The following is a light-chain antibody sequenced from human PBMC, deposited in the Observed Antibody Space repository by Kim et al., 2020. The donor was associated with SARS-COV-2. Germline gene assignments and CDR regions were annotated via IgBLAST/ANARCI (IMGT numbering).Light chain of an antibody. CDR1: RSNIGSNY. CDR2: RND. Sequence: QSVLTQPPSASGTPGQRVTSSCSGSRSNIGSNYVYWYQQLPGTAPKLLIFRNDQGPSGVPDRFSGSKSGTSASLAISGLRSEDEADYHCAAWDDSLSGYVFGSGTKVTVL. V-gene: IGLV1-47*01. CDR3: AAWDDSLSGYV. J-gene: IGLJ1*01.